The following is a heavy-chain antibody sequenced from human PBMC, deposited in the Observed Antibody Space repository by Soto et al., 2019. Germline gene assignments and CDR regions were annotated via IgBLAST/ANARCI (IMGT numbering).Heavy chain of an antibody. CDR3: ARDQARDDILTGSPDAFDL. CDR1: GGSFSGYY. J-gene: IGHJ3*01. Sequence: QVQLQQWGAGLLKPSETLSLTCAVYGGSFSGYYWSWIRQPPGKGLEWIGEINHSGSTNYNPSLKIRVTLSLDTSKNQFSLKLSSVTAADTAVYYCARDQARDDILTGSPDAFDLWGQGTMVTVSS. CDR2: INHSGST. D-gene: IGHD3-9*01. V-gene: IGHV4-34*01.